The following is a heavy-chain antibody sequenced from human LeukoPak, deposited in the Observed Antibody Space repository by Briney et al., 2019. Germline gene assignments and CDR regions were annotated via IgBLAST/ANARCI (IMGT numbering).Heavy chain of an antibody. V-gene: IGHV3-7*01. CDR2: INQDGSDQ. J-gene: IGHJ4*02. D-gene: IGHD6-19*01. CDR3: ARQRGSGCLDY. CDR1: GFAFSSYW. Sequence: GGSLRLSCAASGFAFSSYWASWVRQAPGKGLEWVANINQDGSDQNYVDSVRGRFTISRDNAKNSAYLQMNSLRAEDTAVYYCARQRGSGCLDYWGQGTLVTVSS.